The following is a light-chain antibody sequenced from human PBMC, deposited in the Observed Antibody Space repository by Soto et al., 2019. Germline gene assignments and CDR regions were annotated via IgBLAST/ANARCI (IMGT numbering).Light chain of an antibody. Sequence: EIVLPQSPATLSVSPGERATLSCRASQSVSSDLAWYQHKPGQAPRLLIYGASTRATGIPARFSGRGSGTEFTLTISSLQSVDFAVYYCQQYDNWPQTFGQGAKVDI. J-gene: IGKJ1*01. CDR2: GAS. CDR3: QQYDNWPQT. V-gene: IGKV3-15*01. CDR1: QSVSSD.